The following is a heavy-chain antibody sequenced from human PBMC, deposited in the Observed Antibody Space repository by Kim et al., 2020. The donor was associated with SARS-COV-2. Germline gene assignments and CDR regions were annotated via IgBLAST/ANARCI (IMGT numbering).Heavy chain of an antibody. CDR2: IYYSGST. J-gene: IGHJ2*01. D-gene: IGHD6-13*01. V-gene: IGHV4-31*03. CDR3: AIGLSSSWYGWYFDL. CDR1: GGSISSGGYY. Sequence: SETLSLTCTVSGGSISSGGYYWSWIRQHPGKGLEWIGYIYYSGSTYYNPSLKSRVTISVDTSKNQFSLKLSSVTAADTAVYYCAIGLSSSWYGWYFDLWGRGTLVTVSS.